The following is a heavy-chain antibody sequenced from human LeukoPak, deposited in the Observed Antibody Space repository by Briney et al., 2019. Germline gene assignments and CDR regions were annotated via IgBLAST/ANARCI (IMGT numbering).Heavy chain of an antibody. Sequence: SETLSLTRTVSGDSISIYSWSWIRQPPGKGLEWIGYVYYSGSTNYNPSLKSRVTISVDTSKNQFSLKLSSVPAADTAVYYWAIAIDRSGWSIYYFDYWGQGTLVTVSS. J-gene: IGHJ4*02. D-gene: IGHD6-19*01. CDR2: VYYSGST. V-gene: IGHV4-59*01. CDR3: AIAIDRSGWSIYYFDY. CDR1: GDSISIYS.